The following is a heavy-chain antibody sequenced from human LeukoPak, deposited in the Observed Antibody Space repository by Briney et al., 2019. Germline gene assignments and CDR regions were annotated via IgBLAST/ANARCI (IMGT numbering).Heavy chain of an antibody. D-gene: IGHD2-2*01. CDR3: ATWKGADCSSTSCQEYTFDY. Sequence: ASVKVSCKVSGYTLTELSMHWVRQAPGKGLEWMGGFDPEDGETIYAQKFQGRVTMTEDTSTDTAYMELSSLRSEDTAVYYCATWKGADCSSTSCQEYTFDYWGQGTLVTVSS. J-gene: IGHJ4*02. CDR2: FDPEDGET. CDR1: GYTLTELS. V-gene: IGHV1-24*01.